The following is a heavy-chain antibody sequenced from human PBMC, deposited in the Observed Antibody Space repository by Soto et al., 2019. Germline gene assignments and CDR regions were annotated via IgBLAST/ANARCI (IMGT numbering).Heavy chain of an antibody. J-gene: IGHJ5*02. Sequence: SGPTLVNPTQTLTLTCTFSGFSLSTSGVGVGWIRQPPGKALEWLALIYWNDDKRYSPSLKSRLTITKDTSKNQVVLTMTNMDPVDTATYYCAHRLTYSKYYDFWSGYPEQLNWFDPWGQGTLVTVSS. D-gene: IGHD3-3*01. CDR3: AHRLTYSKYYDFWSGYPEQLNWFDP. CDR2: IYWNDDK. CDR1: GFSLSTSGVG. V-gene: IGHV2-5*01.